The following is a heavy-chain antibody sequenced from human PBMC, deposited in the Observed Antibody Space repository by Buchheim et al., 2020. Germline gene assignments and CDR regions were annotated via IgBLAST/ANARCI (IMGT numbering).Heavy chain of an antibody. Sequence: QVQLQESGPGLVKPSQTLPLTCTVSGGSISSGGYFWSWIRQHPGKGLEWIGYIYYSGTTYYNPSLTSRVIISVDTSKNQLSLKMSSVTAADTAVYYCARDRLSGDVWSGYYVGTAWGRGTL. CDR1: GGSISSGGYF. V-gene: IGHV4-31*03. CDR2: IYYSGTT. CDR3: ARDRLSGDVWSGYYVGTA. D-gene: IGHD3-3*01. J-gene: IGHJ5*02.